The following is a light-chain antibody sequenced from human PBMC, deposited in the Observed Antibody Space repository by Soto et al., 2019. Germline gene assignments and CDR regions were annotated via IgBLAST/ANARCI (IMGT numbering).Light chain of an antibody. CDR3: QRKGSSAL. Sequence: EIVLTQSPGTLSLSPGERATLSCRASQSVSSSYLAWYQQKPGQAPRLLIYGASSRATGIPDRFSGSGSGTDFTLTISRLEPEAVELYYYQRKGSSALFGPGTKVDIK. V-gene: IGKV3-20*01. CDR1: QSVSSSY. CDR2: GAS. J-gene: IGKJ3*01.